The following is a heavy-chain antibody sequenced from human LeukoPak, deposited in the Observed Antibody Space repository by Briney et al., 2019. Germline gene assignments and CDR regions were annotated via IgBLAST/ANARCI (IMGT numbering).Heavy chain of an antibody. CDR2: IYYSGST. CDR3: ARVVRDDILTGYYIDY. Sequence: PSETLSLTCTVSGGSISSYYWSWIRQPPGKGLEWIGYIYYSGSTKYNPSFKRRVTISVDTSKNQFSLKLISVTAADTAMYYCARVVRDDILTGYYIDYWGQGTLVTVSS. D-gene: IGHD3-9*01. CDR1: GGSISSYY. V-gene: IGHV4-59*01. J-gene: IGHJ4*02.